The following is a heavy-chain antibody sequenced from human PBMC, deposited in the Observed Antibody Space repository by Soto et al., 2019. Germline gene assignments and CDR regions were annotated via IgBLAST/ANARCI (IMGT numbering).Heavy chain of an antibody. CDR3: ARRSEGGNFLDL. D-gene: IGHD4-4*01. CDR2: ISYDESDK. J-gene: IGHJ5*02. CDR1: GFTFSAYT. Sequence: QVQLVESGGGVVQPGRSLRRSCAASGFTFSAYTMHWVRQAPGKGLEWVSLISYDESDKFYADSVKGRFTISRDISKNTLYLQMTSLRSEDTAVYYCARRSEGGNFLDLWGPGTLVTVSS. V-gene: IGHV3-30-3*01.